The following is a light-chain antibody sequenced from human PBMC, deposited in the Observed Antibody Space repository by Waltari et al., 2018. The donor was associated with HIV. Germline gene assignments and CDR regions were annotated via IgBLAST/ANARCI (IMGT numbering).Light chain of an antibody. Sequence: QSALAQPASVSGSPGQSITISCTKTSTSIDNYKRVAWYQHHPGNAPRLIIYDDNRWPSGVSTRFSGSKSANTASLTISGLQAEDEADYYCSSYTFSDTLVFGPGTKVTVL. CDR2: DDN. J-gene: IGLJ1*01. CDR1: STSIDNYKR. V-gene: IGLV2-14*03. CDR3: SSYTFSDTLV.